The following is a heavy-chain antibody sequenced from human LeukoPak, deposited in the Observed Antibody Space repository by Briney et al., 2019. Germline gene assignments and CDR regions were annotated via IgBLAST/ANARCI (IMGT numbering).Heavy chain of an antibody. Sequence: ASVKVSCKASGYTFTSYDINWVRQATGQGLEWMGWMNPNSGNTGYAQKFQGRVTMTRNTSISTAYMELSSLRSEDTAVYYCARGDDYGGNIDYWGQGTLVTVSS. CDR3: ARGDDYGGNIDY. D-gene: IGHD4-23*01. CDR2: MNPNSGNT. CDR1: GYTFTSYD. J-gene: IGHJ4*02. V-gene: IGHV1-8*01.